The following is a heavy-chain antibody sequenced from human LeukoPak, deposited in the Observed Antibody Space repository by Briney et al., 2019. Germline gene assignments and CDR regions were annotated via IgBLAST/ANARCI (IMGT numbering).Heavy chain of an antibody. CDR2: VSGDGSNT. Sequence: GGSLRLSFAAAGFTFSSYTMNWVRQAPGKGLEWVSGVSGDGSNTYYADSVKGRFTISRDNSRNTLYLQMNSLRAEDTAVYCCARGVNIAHPYHFDYWGQGTLVTVSS. V-gene: IGHV3-23*01. J-gene: IGHJ4*02. CDR1: GFTFSSYT. D-gene: IGHD2-21*01. CDR3: ARGVNIAHPYHFDY.